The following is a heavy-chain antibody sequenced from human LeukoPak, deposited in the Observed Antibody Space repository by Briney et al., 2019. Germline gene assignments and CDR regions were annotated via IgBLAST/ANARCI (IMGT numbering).Heavy chain of an antibody. CDR1: GGSFSGYY. V-gene: IGHV4-34*01. D-gene: IGHD2-21*02. CDR3: AREGDCGGDCYSRFFY. J-gene: IGHJ4*02. Sequence: PSETLSLTCAVYGGSFSGYYWGWIRQPPGKGLEWIGEINHSGSTNYNPSLKSRVTISVDTSKNRFSLKLSSVTAADTAVYYCAREGDCGGDCYSRFFYWGQGTLVTVSS. CDR2: INHSGST.